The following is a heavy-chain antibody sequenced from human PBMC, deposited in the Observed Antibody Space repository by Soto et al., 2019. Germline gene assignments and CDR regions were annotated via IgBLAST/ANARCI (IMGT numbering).Heavy chain of an antibody. V-gene: IGHV2-5*02. D-gene: IGHD3-9*01. Sequence: QITLKESGPTLVKPTQTLTLTCTFSGFSLSTSGVGVGWISQPPGKALEWLALIYLDDDKRYTPSLKSRLTITKDTSKNQVVLTMTNMDPVDTATYYCAHHDIQQSFDYWGQGTLVTVSS. CDR2: IYLDDDK. J-gene: IGHJ4*02. CDR3: AHHDIQQSFDY. CDR1: GFSLSTSGVG.